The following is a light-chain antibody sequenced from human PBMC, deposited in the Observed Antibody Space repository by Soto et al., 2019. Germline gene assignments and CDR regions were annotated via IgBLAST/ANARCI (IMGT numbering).Light chain of an antibody. CDR2: DVS. CDR3: TSYTTSGTYV. CDR1: SSDVGAYNF. Sequence: QSALTQPASVSGSPGQSIAISCTGTSSDVGAYNFVSWYQHQPGKAPQLMIFDVSNRPSGVSDRFSGSKASNTASLTISGLQAEDEADYYCTSYTTSGTYVFGIGTKVTVL. J-gene: IGLJ1*01. V-gene: IGLV2-14*03.